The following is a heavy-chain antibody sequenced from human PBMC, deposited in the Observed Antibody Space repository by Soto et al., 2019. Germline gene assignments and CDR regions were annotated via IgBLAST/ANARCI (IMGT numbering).Heavy chain of an antibody. J-gene: IGHJ6*02. CDR2: IYPGDSDT. D-gene: IGHD6-19*01. Sequence: RQMPGKGLEWMGIIYPGDSDTRYSPSFQGQVTISADKSISTAYLQWSSLKASDTAMYYCARGSSGWYSYYYGMDVWGQGTTVTVSS. CDR3: ARGSSGWYSYYYGMDV. V-gene: IGHV5-51*01.